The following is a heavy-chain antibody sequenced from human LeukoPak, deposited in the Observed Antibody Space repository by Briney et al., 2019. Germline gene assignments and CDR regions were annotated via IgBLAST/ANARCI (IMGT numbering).Heavy chain of an antibody. CDR2: LSGSGAST. Sequence: GESLNISCKGSGYSFTSYWIGCVRQAPGKGLEWVSGLSGSGASTYYADSVKGRFTISRDNSKNTLYLQMNSLRAEDTAVYYCANGRLWQIFDYWGQGTLVTVSS. J-gene: IGHJ4*02. CDR3: ANGRLWQIFDY. D-gene: IGHD3-10*01. V-gene: IGHV3-23*01. CDR1: GYSFTSYW.